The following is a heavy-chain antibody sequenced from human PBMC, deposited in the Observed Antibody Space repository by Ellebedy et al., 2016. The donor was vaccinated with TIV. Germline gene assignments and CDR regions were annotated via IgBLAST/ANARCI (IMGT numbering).Heavy chain of an antibody. V-gene: IGHV3-7*03. Sequence: GESLKISCATSGSTFSTYWMAWVRQAPGKGLEWVANIKDDGRDKYYVDSVKGRFTISRDSAKNSLYLQMNSLRAEDTAVYYCARDDYGESGGMDVWGQGTTVTVSS. D-gene: IGHD4-17*01. CDR1: GSTFSTYW. CDR2: IKDDGRDK. J-gene: IGHJ6*02. CDR3: ARDDYGESGGMDV.